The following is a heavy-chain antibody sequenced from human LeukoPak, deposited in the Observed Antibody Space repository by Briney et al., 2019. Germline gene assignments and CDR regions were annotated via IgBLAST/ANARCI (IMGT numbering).Heavy chain of an antibody. D-gene: IGHD2-2*01. CDR2: IYASGNT. Sequence: SETLSLTCTVSGGSISSYYWSWIRQPAGKGLEWIGRIYASGNTNYNPSLQSRVTMSVDTSKNQFSLSLTSVTAADTAVYYCARLSPSWAFYYDYWGQGTQVAVSS. J-gene: IGHJ4*02. V-gene: IGHV4-4*07. CDR3: ARLSPSWAFYYDY. CDR1: GGSISSYY.